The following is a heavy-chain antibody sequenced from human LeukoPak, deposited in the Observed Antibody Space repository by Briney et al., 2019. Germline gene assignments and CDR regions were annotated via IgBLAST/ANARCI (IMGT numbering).Heavy chain of an antibody. CDR1: GYSISSGYY. Sequence: PSETLSLTCAVSGYSISSGYYWGWIRQPPGKGLEWIGSIYHSGSTYYNPSLKSRVTISVDTSKNQFSLKLSSVTAADTAVYYCARGPRGEYYFDYWGQGTLVTVSS. J-gene: IGHJ4*02. CDR2: IYHSGST. CDR3: ARGPRGEYYFDY. D-gene: IGHD3-10*01. V-gene: IGHV4-38-2*01.